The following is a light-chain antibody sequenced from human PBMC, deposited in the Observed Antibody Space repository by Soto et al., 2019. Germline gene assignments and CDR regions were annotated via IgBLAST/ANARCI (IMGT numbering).Light chain of an antibody. Sequence: DIQMTQSPSSLSASVGDRVTITCRASQSTANYLNWYQQKPGKAPELLIYGASILETGVPSRFSGSGSGTDFTLTISSLQPEDFATYYCQQTYSTPYTFGQGTKLEIK. CDR2: GAS. CDR1: QSTANY. J-gene: IGKJ2*01. V-gene: IGKV1-39*01. CDR3: QQTYSTPYT.